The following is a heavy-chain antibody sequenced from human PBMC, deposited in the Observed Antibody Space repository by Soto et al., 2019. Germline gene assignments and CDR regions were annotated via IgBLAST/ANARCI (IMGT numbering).Heavy chain of an antibody. CDR1: GGTFSSYA. J-gene: IGHJ5*02. V-gene: IGHV1-69*13. Sequence: SVKVSCKASGGTFSSYAISWVRQAPGQGLEWMGGIIPIFGTANYAQKFQGRVTITADESTSTAYMELSSLRSEDTAVYYCARAARYCSGGSGYSQSVYWFDPWGQGTLVTVSS. CDR3: ARAARYCSGGSGYSQSVYWFDP. D-gene: IGHD2-15*01. CDR2: IIPIFGTA.